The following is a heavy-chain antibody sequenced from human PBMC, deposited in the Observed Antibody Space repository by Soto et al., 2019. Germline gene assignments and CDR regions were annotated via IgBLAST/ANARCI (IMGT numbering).Heavy chain of an antibody. CDR3: ARDPRSGSPAWGYYFDS. Sequence: QVQLVESGGGLVKPGESLRIACAASGFTVRYYYMSWFRQAPGKGLEWISYLSSSGRNMYYGDSVKGGFTISRDNAMNSLYLQLDSLRDDDTAVYHCARDPRSGSPAWGYYFDSWAQAILVTASS. CDR2: LSSSGRNM. V-gene: IGHV3-11*01. D-gene: IGHD3-10*01. J-gene: IGHJ4*02. CDR1: GFTVRYYY.